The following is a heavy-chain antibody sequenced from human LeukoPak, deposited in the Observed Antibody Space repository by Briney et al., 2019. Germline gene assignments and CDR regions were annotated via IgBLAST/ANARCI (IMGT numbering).Heavy chain of an antibody. J-gene: IGHJ6*02. CDR3: ARGGAMATYYYYGMDV. D-gene: IGHD3-16*01. Sequence: PSETLSLTCTVSGGSISSYYWSWIRPPPGKGLEWIGYIYYSGSTNYNPPLKSRVTISVDKSKNQFSLKLSSVTAADTAVYYCARGGAMATYYYYGMDVWGQGTTVTVSS. CDR2: IYYSGST. CDR1: GGSISSYY. V-gene: IGHV4-59*01.